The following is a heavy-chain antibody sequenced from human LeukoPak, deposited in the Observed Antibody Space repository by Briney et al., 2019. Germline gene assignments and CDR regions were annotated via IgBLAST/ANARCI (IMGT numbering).Heavy chain of an antibody. J-gene: IGHJ2*01. CDR3: ASGIVVVAAAKEYFDL. CDR2: INHSGST. V-gene: IGHV4-34*01. CDR1: GGSFSGYY. D-gene: IGHD2-2*01. Sequence: SETLSLTCAVYGGSFSGYYWSWIRQPPGKGLEWIGEINHSGSTNYNPSLKSRVTISVDTSKNQFSLKLSSVTAADTALYYCASGIVVVAAAKEYFDLCGRGTLVTVSS.